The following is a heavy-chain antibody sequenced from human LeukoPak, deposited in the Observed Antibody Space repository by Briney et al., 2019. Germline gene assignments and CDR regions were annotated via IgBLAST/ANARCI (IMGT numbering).Heavy chain of an antibody. V-gene: IGHV4-39*07. D-gene: IGHD2-2*01. Sequence: AETLSLTCTVSGGSIRSSSYCWGWIRQPPGKGLEWFGRIDYSGTTYYNPSIKSRVTMSVDMSKNQFSLQLRTVTAADTAVYYCAREICSSTSCHQYNWFDPWGQGTLVTVSS. CDR3: AREICSSTSCHQYNWFDP. CDR1: GGSIRSSSYC. CDR2: IDYSGTT. J-gene: IGHJ5*02.